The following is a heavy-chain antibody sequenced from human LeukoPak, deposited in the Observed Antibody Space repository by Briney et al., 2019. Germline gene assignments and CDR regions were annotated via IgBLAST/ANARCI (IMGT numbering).Heavy chain of an antibody. CDR3: AKDRNYYDSSGYNDY. CDR2: LSGSGGST. D-gene: IGHD3-22*01. J-gene: IGHJ4*02. V-gene: IGHV3-23*01. Sequence: PGGSLRLSCAASGFTFSSYAMSWVRQAPVKGLEWVSALSGSGGSTYYADSVKGRFTISRDNSKNTLYLQMNSLRAEDTAVYYCAKDRNYYDSSGYNDYWGQGTLVTVSS. CDR1: GFTFSSYA.